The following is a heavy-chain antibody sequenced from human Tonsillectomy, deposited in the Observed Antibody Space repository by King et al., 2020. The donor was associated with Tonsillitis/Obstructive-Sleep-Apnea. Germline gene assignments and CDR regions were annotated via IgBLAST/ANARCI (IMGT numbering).Heavy chain of an antibody. Sequence: GQLVQSGAEVKKPGASVRVSCKASGDTFTSYAIHWGRQAPGQRLDWMGWINAGDGNTKYSQRFHGRVTITRDTSASTTYMELRRLRSEDTALYYCARDYGAGSSSLLSYFDYWGQGTLVTVSS. CDR1: GDTFTSYA. V-gene: IGHV1-3*01. CDR3: ARDYGAGSSSLLSYFDY. J-gene: IGHJ4*02. CDR2: INAGDGNT. D-gene: IGHD3-10*01.